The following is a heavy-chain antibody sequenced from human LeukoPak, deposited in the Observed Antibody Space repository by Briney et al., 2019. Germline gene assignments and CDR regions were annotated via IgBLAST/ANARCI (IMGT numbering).Heavy chain of an antibody. CDR2: IYYSGTT. CDR3: ARRTVTGWFDP. V-gene: IGHV4-59*01. Sequence: PSETLSLTCTVSGGSISTYYWSWIRQPPGKGLELIAYIYYSGTTYYNPSLKSRVTISVDTSKNQLSLNLSSVTAADTAVYYCARRTVTGWFDPWGQGTLVTVSS. D-gene: IGHD4-17*01. CDR1: GGSISTYY. J-gene: IGHJ5*02.